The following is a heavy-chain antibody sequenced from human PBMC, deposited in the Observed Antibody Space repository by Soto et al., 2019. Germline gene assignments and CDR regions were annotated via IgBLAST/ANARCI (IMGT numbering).Heavy chain of an antibody. J-gene: IGHJ4*02. V-gene: IGHV3-23*01. CDR3: ATLDGYTEDY. D-gene: IGHD5-12*01. CDR2: ISGSGGGT. CDR1: GFTFSNYA. Sequence: EVHLLESGGGLEQPGRSLRLSCAASGFTFSNYAMSWVRQAPGEGLEWVSHISGSGGGTHYADSVKGRFTISRDNSKNTLYLQMNSLRVEDTAVYYCATLDGYTEDYWGQGTLVTVSS.